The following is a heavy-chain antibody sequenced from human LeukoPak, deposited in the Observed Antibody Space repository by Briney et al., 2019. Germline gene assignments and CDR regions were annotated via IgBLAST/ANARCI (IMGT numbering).Heavy chain of an antibody. D-gene: IGHD4-17*01. Sequence: GESLKISCKGVGYSFTNYWIGWVRQMPGKGMEWMGIIYPGDSDTRYSPSFQGQVTISADKSISTAYLQWSSLKASDTAMYYCVRQPPDYGDRAWALFDYWGQGTLVTVSS. V-gene: IGHV5-51*01. CDR2: IYPGDSDT. CDR1: GYSFTNYW. CDR3: VRQPPDYGDRAWALFDY. J-gene: IGHJ4*02.